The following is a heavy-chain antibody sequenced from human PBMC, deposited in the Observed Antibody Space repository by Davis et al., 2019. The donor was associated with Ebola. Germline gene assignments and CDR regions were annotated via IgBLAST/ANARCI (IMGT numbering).Heavy chain of an antibody. CDR2: IIPIFGTA. D-gene: IGHD2-15*01. CDR1: GGTFSSYA. CDR3: ARGREVVVVAAFEYYGMDV. J-gene: IGHJ6*02. Sequence: AASVKVSCKASGGTFSSYAISWVRQAPGQGLEWMGGIIPIFGTANYAQKFQGRVTITADESTSTAYMELSSLRSEDTAVYYCARGREVVVVAAFEYYGMDVWGQGTTVTVSS. V-gene: IGHV1-69*13.